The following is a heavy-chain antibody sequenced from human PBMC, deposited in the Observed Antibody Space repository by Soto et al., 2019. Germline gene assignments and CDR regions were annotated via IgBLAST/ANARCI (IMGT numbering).Heavy chain of an antibody. Sequence: QVQLVESGGGVVQPGRSLRLSCTASGFTFSSYAMHWVRQAPGKGLEWVAVISYDGSNKYYADSVKGRFTISRDNSKNTLFLQMSSLRPEDTAVYYCARPDYGSGSYPDYWGQGTLVTVSS. CDR1: GFTFSSYA. V-gene: IGHV3-30-3*01. CDR3: ARPDYGSGSYPDY. D-gene: IGHD3-10*01. J-gene: IGHJ4*02. CDR2: ISYDGSNK.